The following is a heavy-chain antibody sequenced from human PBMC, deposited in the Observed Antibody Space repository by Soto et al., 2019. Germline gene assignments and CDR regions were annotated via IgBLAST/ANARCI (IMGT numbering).Heavy chain of an antibody. Sequence: EVQLVESGGGLVQPGGSLKLSCAASGFTFSGSAMHWVRQASAKGLEWVGRIRSKANSYATAYAASVKGRFTISRDDSKNTAYLQMNSMKTEDTAVYYCTRLYGDYSNDYWGKGTLVTVSP. CDR1: GFTFSGSA. J-gene: IGHJ4*02. CDR3: TRLYGDYSNDY. CDR2: IRSKANSYAT. V-gene: IGHV3-73*02. D-gene: IGHD4-17*01.